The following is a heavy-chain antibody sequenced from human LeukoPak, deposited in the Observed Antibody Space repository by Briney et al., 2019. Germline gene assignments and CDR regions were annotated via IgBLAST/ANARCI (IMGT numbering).Heavy chain of an antibody. Sequence: GGSLRLSCAASGFTFSDYYMSWIRQAPGKGLEWVSYISSSSSYTNYADSGKGRFTISRDNAKNSLYLQMNSLRAEDTAVYYCARDYYDSSGYYLYYFDYWGQGTLVTVSS. CDR1: GFTFSDYY. CDR3: ARDYYDSSGYYLYYFDY. D-gene: IGHD3-22*01. J-gene: IGHJ4*02. CDR2: ISSSSSYT. V-gene: IGHV3-11*05.